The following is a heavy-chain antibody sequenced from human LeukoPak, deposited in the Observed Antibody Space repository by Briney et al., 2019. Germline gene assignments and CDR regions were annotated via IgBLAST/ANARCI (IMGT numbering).Heavy chain of an antibody. V-gene: IGHV4-39*07. CDR3: ARRSLVRTVGYYYGMDV. CDR2: IYFSGTT. J-gene: IGHJ6*02. CDR1: GGSISSSSYY. Sequence: SETLSLTCTVSGGSISSSSYYWGWIRQPPGKGLEWIGSIYFSGTTYYNPSLQSRATISVDTSKKQFSLKLSSVTAADTAVYYCARRSLVRTVGYYYGMDVWGQGTTVTVSS. D-gene: IGHD1-26*01.